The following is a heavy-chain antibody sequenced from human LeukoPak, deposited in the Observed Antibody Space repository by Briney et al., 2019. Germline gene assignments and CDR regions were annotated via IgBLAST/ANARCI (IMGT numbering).Heavy chain of an antibody. CDR1: GFSFSRYW. D-gene: IGHD1-1*01. Sequence: GGSPRLSCAASGFSFSRYWMHWVRQAPGEGLMGVSRINSDGSSTWYADSVKGRFTISRDNARNTLSLQMSSLGVEDTALYYCARDQDGMGTTMDLWGQGTQVIVSS. J-gene: IGHJ4*02. CDR3: ARDQDGMGTTMDL. CDR2: INSDGSST. V-gene: IGHV3-74*01.